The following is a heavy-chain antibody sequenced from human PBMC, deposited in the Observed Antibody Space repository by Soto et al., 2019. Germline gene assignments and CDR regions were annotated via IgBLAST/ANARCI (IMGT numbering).Heavy chain of an antibody. CDR3: AGGAAADYFDY. Sequence: LSLTCTVSSGSISTYYWSWIRQPAGKGLEWIGRIYTSGSTLYNPSLKSRVTMSVDTSKNQFSLKLNSVTAADTAVYYCAGGAAADYFDYWGQGTLVTVSS. CDR2: IYTSGST. J-gene: IGHJ4*02. D-gene: IGHD6-13*01. V-gene: IGHV4-4*07. CDR1: SGSISTYY.